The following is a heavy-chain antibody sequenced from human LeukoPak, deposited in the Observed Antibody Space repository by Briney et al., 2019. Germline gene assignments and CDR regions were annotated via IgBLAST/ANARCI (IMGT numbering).Heavy chain of an antibody. V-gene: IGHV4-59*01. D-gene: IGHD6-13*01. Sequence: PETLSLTCTVSGDSISSYYWSWIRQPPGKGLEWIGYIYYSGSTNYNPSLKSRVTISVDTSKNQFSLRLSSVTAADTAVYYCARLSSNWPYYLDYWGQGTLVTVSS. CDR2: IYYSGST. J-gene: IGHJ4*02. CDR3: ARLSSNWPYYLDY. CDR1: GDSISSYY.